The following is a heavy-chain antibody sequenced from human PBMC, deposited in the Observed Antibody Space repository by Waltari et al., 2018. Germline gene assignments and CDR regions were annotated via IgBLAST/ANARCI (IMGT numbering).Heavy chain of an antibody. Sequence: QVQLQESGPGLVKPSETLSLTCTVSGGSISSYYWSWIRQPPGKGLEWIGYIYYSGSTNYNPCLKGRVTISVDTSKNQFSLKLSSVTAADTAVYYCARDGSGSSYYFDYWGQGTLVTVSS. V-gene: IGHV4-59*01. CDR3: ARDGSGSSYYFDY. CDR2: IYYSGST. D-gene: IGHD3-10*01. CDR1: GGSISSYY. J-gene: IGHJ4*02.